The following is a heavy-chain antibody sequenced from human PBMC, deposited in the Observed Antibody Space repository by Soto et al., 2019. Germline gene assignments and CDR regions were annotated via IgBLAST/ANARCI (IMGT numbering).Heavy chain of an antibody. D-gene: IGHD5-12*01. CDR2: IYYSGST. CDR3: ASGYSGYDFWY. J-gene: IGHJ4*02. Sequence: SETLSLTCTVSGGSISSYYWSWIRQPPGKGLEWIGYIYYSGSTNYNPSLKSRVTISVDTSKNQFSLKLSSVTAADTAVYYCASGYSGYDFWYWGQGTLVTVSS. V-gene: IGHV4-59*01. CDR1: GGSISSYY.